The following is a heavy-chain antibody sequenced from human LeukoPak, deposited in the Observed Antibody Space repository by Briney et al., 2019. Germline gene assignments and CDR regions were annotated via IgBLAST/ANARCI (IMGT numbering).Heavy chain of an antibody. CDR1: GFTFSNYA. D-gene: IGHD3-10*01. CDR2: INGIGGST. CDR3: AKAYYYGSGSDLGFDP. Sequence: GGSLRLSCAASGFTFSNYAMNWVRRAPGKGLEWVSSINGIGGSTYYADSVKGRFTISRDNSKNTLYLQMNSLRAEDTAVYYCAKAYYYGSGSDLGFDPWGQGTLVTVSS. V-gene: IGHV3-23*01. J-gene: IGHJ5*02.